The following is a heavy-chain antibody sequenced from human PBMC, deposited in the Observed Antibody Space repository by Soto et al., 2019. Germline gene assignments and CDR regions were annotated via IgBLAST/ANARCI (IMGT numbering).Heavy chain of an antibody. CDR3: ARGGAMGVDY. J-gene: IGHJ4*02. CDR2: ISPNGQGI. D-gene: IGHD1-26*01. CDR1: GFTVTSNG. Sequence: EVKLLESGGGLVQPGGSLRLSCGVSGFTVTSNGVSWVRQAPGKGLEWVSAISPNGQGIWYADSVKGRFTISRDNAKNTVYLHVNTLRDEDTAVYYCARGGAMGVDYWGQGTLVTVSS. V-gene: IGHV3-23*01.